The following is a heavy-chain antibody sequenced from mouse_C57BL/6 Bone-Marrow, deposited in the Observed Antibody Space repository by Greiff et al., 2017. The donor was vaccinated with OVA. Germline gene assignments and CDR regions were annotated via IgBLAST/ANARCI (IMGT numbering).Heavy chain of an antibody. V-gene: IGHV1-15*01. CDR1: GYTFTDYE. D-gene: IGHD2-5*01. CDR2: IDPETGGT. J-gene: IGHJ4*01. Sequence: QVQLQQFGAELVRPGASVTLSCKASGYTFTDYEMHWVKQRPVHGLDWIGAIDPETGGTAYNQKFKGKATLTAAKSSSTAYMELSSLTSEDSAVYYGTRGYSNYDEVDYWGRGTAVTVTA. CDR3: TRGYSNYDEVDY.